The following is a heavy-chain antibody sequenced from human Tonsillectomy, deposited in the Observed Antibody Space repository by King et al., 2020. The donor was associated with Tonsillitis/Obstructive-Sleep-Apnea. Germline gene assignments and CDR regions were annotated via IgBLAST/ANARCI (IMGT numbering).Heavy chain of an antibody. CDR2: IYYSGST. CDR1: GGSISSYY. D-gene: IGHD1-20*01. Sequence: VQLQESGPGLVKPSETLSLTCTVSGGSISSYYWSWIRQPPGKGLEGIGYIYYSGSTNYNPSLKSRVTISVDTSENQFSLKLSTVTAADTAVYYCAREGGYTWNLFDYWGQGTLVTVSS. CDR3: AREGGYTWNLFDY. J-gene: IGHJ4*02. V-gene: IGHV4-59*01.